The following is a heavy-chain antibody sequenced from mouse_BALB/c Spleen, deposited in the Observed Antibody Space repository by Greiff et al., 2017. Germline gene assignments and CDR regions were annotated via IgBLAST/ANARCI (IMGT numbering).Heavy chain of an antibody. CDR3: ARLMITRAMDY. J-gene: IGHJ4*01. V-gene: IGHV5-12-2*01. CDR2: ISNGGGST. CDR1: GFTFSSYT. Sequence: DVMLVESGGGLVQPGGSLKLSCAASGFTFSSYTMSWVRQTPEKRLEWVAYISNGGGSTYYPDTVKGRFTISRDNAKNTLYLQMSSLKSEDTAMYYCARLMITRAMDYWGQGTSVTVSS. D-gene: IGHD2-4*01.